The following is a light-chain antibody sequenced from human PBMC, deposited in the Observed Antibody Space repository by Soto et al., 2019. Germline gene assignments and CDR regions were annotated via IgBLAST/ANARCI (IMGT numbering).Light chain of an antibody. Sequence: DIQVTQSPSTLSASVGDRVTITCRASQSISTWLAWYQQKPGKAPKLLIYDASSLQSGVPSRFSGSGFGTEFTHTISSLQPDDFATYYCQQYNSYSGTFGQGTKVEVK. CDR1: QSISTW. CDR2: DAS. J-gene: IGKJ1*01. CDR3: QQYNSYSGT. V-gene: IGKV1-5*01.